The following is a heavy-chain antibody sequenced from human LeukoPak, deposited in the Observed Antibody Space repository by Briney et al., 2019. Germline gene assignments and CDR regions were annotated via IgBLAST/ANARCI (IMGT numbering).Heavy chain of an antibody. V-gene: IGHV4-30-4*01. D-gene: IGHD3-22*01. J-gene: IGHJ4*02. CDR3: ARARITMIVVVILDY. CDR2: IYYSGST. Sequence: PSETLSLTCTVSGGSISSGDYYWSWIRQPPGKGLEWIGYIYYSGSTYYNPSLKGRVTISVDTSKNQFSLKLSSVTAADTAVYYCARARITMIVVVILDYWGQGTLVTVSS. CDR1: GGSISSGDYY.